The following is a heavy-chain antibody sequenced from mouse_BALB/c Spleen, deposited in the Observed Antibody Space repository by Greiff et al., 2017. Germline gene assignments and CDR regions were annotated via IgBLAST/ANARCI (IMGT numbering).Heavy chain of an antibody. V-gene: IGHV5-17*02. Sequence: EVQRVESGGGLVQPGGSRKLSCAASGFTFSSFGMHWVRQAPEKGLEWVAYISSGSSTIYYADTVKGRFTISRDNPKNTLFLQMTSLRSEDTAMYYCARGGYAMDYWGQGTSVTVSS. CDR3: ARGGYAMDY. J-gene: IGHJ4*01. CDR1: GFTFSSFG. CDR2: ISSGSSTI.